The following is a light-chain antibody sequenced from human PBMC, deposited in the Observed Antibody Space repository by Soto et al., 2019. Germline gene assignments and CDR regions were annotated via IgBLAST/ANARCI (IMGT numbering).Light chain of an antibody. V-gene: IGLV2-14*01. CDR3: SSYSSSGTVI. Sequence: QSALTQPASVSGSPGQSITISCTGTSSDVGAYNYVSWYQQHPDKAPKLMIYEVTNRPSGVSNRFSGSKSGNTASLTVSGLRHEDEADYYCSSYSSSGTVIFGGGTKVTVL. J-gene: IGLJ2*01. CDR2: EVT. CDR1: SSDVGAYNY.